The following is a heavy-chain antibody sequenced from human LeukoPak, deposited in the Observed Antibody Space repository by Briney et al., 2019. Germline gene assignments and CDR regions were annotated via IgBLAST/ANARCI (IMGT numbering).Heavy chain of an antibody. Sequence: GGSLRLSCAASAFTFSSYWMHWVRQAPGKGLEWVSALSPSGGITYYQDSVKGRFTISRDNSKNTLYLQMNSLRAEDTAVYYCARGVNYFVLEYWGQGTLVTISS. CDR3: ARGVNYFVLEY. D-gene: IGHD3-10*02. CDR1: AFTFSSYW. V-gene: IGHV3-23*01. J-gene: IGHJ4*02. CDR2: LSPSGGIT.